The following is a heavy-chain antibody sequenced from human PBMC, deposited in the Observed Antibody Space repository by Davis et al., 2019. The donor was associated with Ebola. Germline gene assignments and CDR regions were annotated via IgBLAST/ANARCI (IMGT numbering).Heavy chain of an antibody. J-gene: IGHJ4*02. Sequence: PSETLSLTCTVSGGSISSYYWSWIRQPPGKGLEWIGYIYYSGSTNYNPSLKSRVTISVDTSKNQFSLKLSSVTAADTAVYYCASQAVATIDSWLDYWGQGTLVTVSS. D-gene: IGHD5-12*01. CDR1: GGSISSYY. V-gene: IGHV4-59*12. CDR3: ASQAVATIDSWLDY. CDR2: IYYSGST.